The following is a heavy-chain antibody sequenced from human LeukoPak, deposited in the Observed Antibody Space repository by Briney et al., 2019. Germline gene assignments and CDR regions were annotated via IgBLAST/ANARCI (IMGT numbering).Heavy chain of an antibody. CDR2: MNPNTLNT. V-gene: IGHV1-8*01. CDR3: ATNYYDSSGYYSN. J-gene: IGHJ4*02. Sequence: GASVKVSCKASEYSFTSYDINWVRQATGQGLEWMGWMNPNTLNTGDAQKFQGRVTMTRNTSISTAYMELRSLRSEDTAVYDCATNYYDSSGYYSNWGQGTLVTVSS. CDR1: EYSFTSYD. D-gene: IGHD3-22*01.